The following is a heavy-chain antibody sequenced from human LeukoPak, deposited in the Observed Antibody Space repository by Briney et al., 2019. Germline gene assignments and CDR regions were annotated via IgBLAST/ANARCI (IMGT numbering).Heavy chain of an antibody. J-gene: IGHJ4*02. CDR2: IYYSGST. D-gene: IGHD3-9*01. CDR3: AVGEDYYDILTGYYPFDY. Sequence: SETLSLTCTVSGGSISSSSYYWGWIRQPPGKGLEWIGSIYYSGSTYYNPSLKSRVTISVDTSKNQFSLKLSSVTAADTAVYYCAVGEDYYDILTGYYPFDYWGQGTLVTVSS. V-gene: IGHV4-39*01. CDR1: GGSISSSSYY.